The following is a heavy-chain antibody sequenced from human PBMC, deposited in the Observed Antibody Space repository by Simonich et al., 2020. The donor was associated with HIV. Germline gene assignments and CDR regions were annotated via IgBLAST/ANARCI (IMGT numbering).Heavy chain of an antibody. V-gene: IGHV4-34*01. CDR3: ARLSTIRPFDY. J-gene: IGHJ4*02. CDR2: INHSGST. CDR1: GGSFSGYY. Sequence: QVQLQQWGAGLLKPSETLSLTCAVYGGSFSGYYWSWIRQPPGKGLEWIGEINHSGSTNYNSSLKSRVTISVDTSKNQFSLKLSSVTAADTAVYYCARLSTIRPFDYWGQGSLVTVSS. D-gene: IGHD1-1*01.